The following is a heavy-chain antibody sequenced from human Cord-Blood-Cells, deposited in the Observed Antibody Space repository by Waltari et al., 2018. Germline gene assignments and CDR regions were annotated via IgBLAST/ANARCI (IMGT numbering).Heavy chain of an antibody. Sequence: QVQLVQSGAEVKKPGSSVKVSGKASGGTFSSYAIGWVRQAPGQGLEWMGGIIPIFGTANYAQKFQGRVTITADESTSTAYMELSSLRSEDTAVYYCAGLIAAAVNYWYFDLWGRGTLVTVSS. D-gene: IGHD6-13*01. CDR3: AGLIAAAVNYWYFDL. CDR2: IIPIFGTA. CDR1: GGTFSSYA. V-gene: IGHV1-69*01. J-gene: IGHJ2*01.